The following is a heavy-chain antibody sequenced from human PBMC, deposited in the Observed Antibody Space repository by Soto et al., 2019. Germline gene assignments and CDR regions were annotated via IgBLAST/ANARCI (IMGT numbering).Heavy chain of an antibody. V-gene: IGHV4-30-2*05. CDR1: GGSISSFFYS. CDR3: ARGPSGDKVDY. J-gene: IGHJ4*02. D-gene: IGHD1-1*01. CDR2: MYHSGST. Sequence: SDTLCLTCAVYGGSISSFFYSWSWIRQPPGKGLEWIGYMYHSGSTYYNPSLKSRVTISVDTSKNQFSLKLSSVTAADTAVYYCARGPSGDKVDYWGQGILVTVSS.